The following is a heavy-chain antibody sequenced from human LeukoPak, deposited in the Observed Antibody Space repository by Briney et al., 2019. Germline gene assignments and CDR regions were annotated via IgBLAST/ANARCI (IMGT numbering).Heavy chain of an antibody. CDR3: ARAGYSSGWYSDAKDYFDY. J-gene: IGHJ4*02. V-gene: IGHV4-59*01. D-gene: IGHD6-19*01. CDR1: GGSISSYY. Sequence: PSETLSLTCTVSGGSISSYYWSWIRQPPGKGLEWIGYIYYNGSTNYNPSLKSRVTISVDTSKNQFSLKLSSVTAADTAVYYCARAGYSSGWYSDAKDYFDYWGQGTLVTVSS. CDR2: IYYNGST.